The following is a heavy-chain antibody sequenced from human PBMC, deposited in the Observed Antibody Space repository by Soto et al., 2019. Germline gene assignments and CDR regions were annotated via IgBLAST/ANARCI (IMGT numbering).Heavy chain of an antibody. D-gene: IGHD1-7*01. V-gene: IGHV4-4*07. J-gene: IGHJ4*02. Sequence: PSETLSLTCTVSGASIRAYFWSWIRQPAGKGLEWIGRIESTGNTNYNPSLKSRVTMSVDTSKNEFSLKVTSLTAADTAVYYCASRDPGTSVDYWGQGTLVTVSS. CDR2: IESTGNT. CDR3: ASRDPGTSVDY. CDR1: GASIRAYF.